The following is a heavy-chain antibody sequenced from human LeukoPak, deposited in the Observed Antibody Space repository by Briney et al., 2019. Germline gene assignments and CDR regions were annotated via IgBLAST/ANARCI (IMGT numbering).Heavy chain of an antibody. CDR3: ARYLHYYGSGAFDY. D-gene: IGHD3-10*01. CDR2: ISYDGSNK. V-gene: IGHV3-30-3*01. J-gene: IGHJ4*02. Sequence: PGGSLRLSCAASGFTFSSYAMHWVRQAPGKGLEWVAVISYDGSNKYYADSVKGRFTISRDNSKNTLYLQMNSLRAEDTAVYYCARYLHYYGSGAFDYWGKGTLVTVSS. CDR1: GFTFSSYA.